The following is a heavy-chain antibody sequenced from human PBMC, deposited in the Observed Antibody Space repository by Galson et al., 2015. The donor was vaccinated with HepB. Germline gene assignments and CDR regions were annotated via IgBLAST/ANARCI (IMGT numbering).Heavy chain of an antibody. CDR2: VNPSGGAT. J-gene: IGHJ5*02. Sequence: SAQVPRKASGYLFTPSYEHCVGQAPAQGLECMGIVNPSGGATTYAQKFQDRVTLTHDTSATAVYIELRSLTSDDTAMYYCARGSLLLRWIDNWGQGTLVTVAS. CDR3: ARGSLLLRWIDN. V-gene: IGHV1-46*01. CDR1: GYLFTPSY.